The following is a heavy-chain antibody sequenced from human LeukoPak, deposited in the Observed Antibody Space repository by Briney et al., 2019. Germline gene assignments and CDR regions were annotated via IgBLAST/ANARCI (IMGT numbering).Heavy chain of an antibody. V-gene: IGHV3-48*03. CDR3: ARDASGSTWFFDY. J-gene: IGHJ4*02. D-gene: IGHD6-13*01. Sequence: GGSLRLSCAASGFTFSSYEMNWVRQAPGKELEWVSYISSSGTTIYYADSVKGRFTISRDNAKNSLYLQMNSLRAEDTAVYYCARDASGSTWFFDYWGQGILVTVSS. CDR1: GFTFSSYE. CDR2: ISSSGTTI.